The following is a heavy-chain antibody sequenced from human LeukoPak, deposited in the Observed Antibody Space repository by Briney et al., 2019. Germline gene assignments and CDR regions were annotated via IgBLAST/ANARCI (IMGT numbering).Heavy chain of an antibody. V-gene: IGHV4-59*01. Sequence: SETLSLTSTVSVGSISGYFSSWVRHPPPKGLGWIGYIYYSGCTNYNPSLKSRVTISVDTSKNQFSLKLSSVTAADTAVYYCARAYGSGFPGGGLDIWGQGTTVTVSS. CDR3: ARAYGSGFPGGGLDI. D-gene: IGHD3-22*01. CDR2: IYYSGCT. J-gene: IGHJ3*02. CDR1: VGSISGYF.